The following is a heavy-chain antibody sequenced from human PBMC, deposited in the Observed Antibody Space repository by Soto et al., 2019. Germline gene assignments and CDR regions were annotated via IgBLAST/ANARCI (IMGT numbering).Heavy chain of an antibody. V-gene: IGHV3-74*01. CDR3: ACWGHIVPVAPSDFDR. CDR1: GFPFTNYW. J-gene: IGHJ4*02. D-gene: IGHD2-8*02. CDR2: ISPDGSDV. Sequence: QVVESGGGLVPPGGSLRLSCAASGFPFTNYWMNWVRQTPGKGLMWVSRISPDGSDVGYADSVEGRFTVSRDNAKNTLYLQMHSLRAEDRAMYYCACWGHIVPVAPSDFDRWSQGTLVTVSS.